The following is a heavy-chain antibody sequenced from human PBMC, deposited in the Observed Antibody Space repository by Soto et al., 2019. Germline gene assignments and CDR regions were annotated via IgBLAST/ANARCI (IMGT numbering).Heavy chain of an antibody. V-gene: IGHV4-31*03. CDR3: AREGLERMYYFEY. Sequence: SETLSLTCTVSGGSISSGGYYWSWIRQHPGKGLEWIGYIYYSGSTYYNPSLKSRVTISVDTSKTQFSLKLSSVTAADTAVYYCAREGLERMYYFEYWGQGTLVTVSS. D-gene: IGHD1-1*01. CDR1: GGSISSGGYY. J-gene: IGHJ4*02. CDR2: IYYSGST.